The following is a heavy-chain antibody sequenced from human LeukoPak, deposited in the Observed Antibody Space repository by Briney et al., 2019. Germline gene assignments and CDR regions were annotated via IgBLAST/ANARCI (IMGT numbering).Heavy chain of an antibody. D-gene: IGHD3-16*02. CDR1: GFTFSAYN. V-gene: IGHV3-48*01. J-gene: IGHJ5*02. CDR3: VRDRTLGVRDGFILA. Sequence: PGGSLRLSCAASGFTFSAYNMIWVCQAPGKGLEWLSYISGSSSAIYYADSVQGRFTISRDNAKNSLSLQMSSLRVEDTAVYYCVRDRTLGVRDGFILAWGQGTLVTVSS. CDR2: ISGSSSAI.